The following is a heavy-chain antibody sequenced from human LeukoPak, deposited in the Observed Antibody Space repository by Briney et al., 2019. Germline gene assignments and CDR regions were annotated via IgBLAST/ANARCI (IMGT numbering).Heavy chain of an antibody. CDR3: ARHWGFDY. V-gene: IGHV3-30*04. CDR1: GFTFRNYA. CDR2: VSNDGRNI. D-gene: IGHD7-27*01. Sequence: PGNSLRLSCAASGFTFRNYAIHWVRQAPGKGLEWVTTVSNDGRNIFYTDSVKGRFTITRDNSKDTLYLQMNSLRIEDTALYYCARHWGFDYWGQGALVTVSS. J-gene: IGHJ4*02.